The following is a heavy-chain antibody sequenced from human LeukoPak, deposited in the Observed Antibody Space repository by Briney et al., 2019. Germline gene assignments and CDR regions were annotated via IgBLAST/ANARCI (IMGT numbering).Heavy chain of an antibody. J-gene: IGHJ5*02. D-gene: IGHD6-19*01. CDR1: GDSVSSNSAA. CDR2: TYYRSKWYN. CDR3: ARVAGYSSGWFKGGNWFDP. V-gene: IGHV6-1*01. Sequence: SQTLSLTCAISGDSVSSNSAAWNWIRQSPSRGLEWLGRTYYRSKWYNDYAVSLKSRITINPDTSKNQFSLQLNSVTPEDTAVYYCARVAGYSSGWFKGGNWFDPWGQGTLVTVSS.